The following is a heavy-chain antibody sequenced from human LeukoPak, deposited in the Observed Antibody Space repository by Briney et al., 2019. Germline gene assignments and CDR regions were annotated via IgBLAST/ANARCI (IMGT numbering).Heavy chain of an antibody. V-gene: IGHV4-34*01. CDR2: INHSGST. J-gene: IGHJ6*03. CDR3: ARDGYSSYYYYMDV. CDR1: GGSFSGYY. Sequence: SETLSLTCAVYGGSFSGYYWSWIRQPPGKGLEWIGEINHSGSTNYNPSLKSRVTISVDTSKNQFSLKLSSVTAADTAVYYCARDGYSSYYYYMDVWGKGTTVTVSS. D-gene: IGHD5-24*01.